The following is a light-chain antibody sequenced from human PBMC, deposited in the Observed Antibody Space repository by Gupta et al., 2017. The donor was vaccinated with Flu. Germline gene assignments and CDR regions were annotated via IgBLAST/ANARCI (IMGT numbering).Light chain of an antibody. CDR3: QQEDSSPFT. Sequence: PSSFSASTGDRVTITCRASQGISSYLAWYQQKPGKAPKLLIYAASTVKSGVPSRFSGSGYGTDFTLTISGRQSEDFANYYCQQEDSSPFTFGRGTXVEIK. CDR2: AAS. J-gene: IGKJ4*01. V-gene: IGKV1-8*01. CDR1: QGISSY.